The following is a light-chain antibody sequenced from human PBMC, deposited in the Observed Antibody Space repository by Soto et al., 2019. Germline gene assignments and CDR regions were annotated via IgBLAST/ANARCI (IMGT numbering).Light chain of an antibody. CDR1: QSAGKF. CDR3: QQHNQWPIT. CDR2: YIS. V-gene: IGKV3D-15*01. J-gene: IGKJ5*01. Sequence: EIVMTQSPATLSVSPGETASLSCRASQSAGKFLAWYQQKPGQAPRLLIYYISTRATGIPARFSGSGSGTEVTLTINSLQSEDSAVYYGQQHNQWPITFGQGTRLESK.